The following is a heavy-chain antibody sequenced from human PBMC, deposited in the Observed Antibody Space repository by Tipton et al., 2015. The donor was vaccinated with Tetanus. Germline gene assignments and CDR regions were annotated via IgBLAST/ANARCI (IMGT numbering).Heavy chain of an antibody. Sequence: SLRLSCAASGFTFSSYAMSWVRQAPGKGLEWVSVIYSGGSTYYADSVKGRFTISRDNSKNTLYLQMNSLRAEDTAVYYCARDSNSGSAGYWGQGTLVTVSS. CDR3: ARDSNSGSAGY. J-gene: IGHJ4*02. D-gene: IGHD3-10*01. V-gene: IGHV3-53*01. CDR1: GFTFSSYA. CDR2: IYSGGST.